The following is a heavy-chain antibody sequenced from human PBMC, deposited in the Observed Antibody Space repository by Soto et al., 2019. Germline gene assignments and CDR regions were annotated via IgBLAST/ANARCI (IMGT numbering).Heavy chain of an antibody. J-gene: IGHJ6*03. D-gene: IGHD2-2*02. CDR1: GGSFSGYY. CDR3: ARGRCSSTSCYIAGYYYYYYMDV. Sequence: SETLSLTCAVYGGSFSGYYWSWIRQPPGKGLEWIGEINHSGSTNYNPSLKSRVTISVDTSKNQFSLKLSSVTAADTAVYYGARGRCSSTSCYIAGYYYYYYMDVWGKGTTVTVSS. V-gene: IGHV4-34*01. CDR2: INHSGST.